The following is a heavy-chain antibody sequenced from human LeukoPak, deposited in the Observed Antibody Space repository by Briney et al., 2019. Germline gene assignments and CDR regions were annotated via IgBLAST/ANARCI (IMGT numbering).Heavy chain of an antibody. J-gene: IGHJ6*02. D-gene: IGHD2-15*01. CDR1: GYTFTSYG. CDR3: ARDIPGYSYYHGMDV. CDR2: ISAYNGNT. V-gene: IGHV1-18*01. Sequence: ASVKVSCKASGYTFTSYGISWVRQAPGQGLEWMGWISAYNGNTNYAQKLQGRVTMTTDTSTSTAYMELRSLRSDDTAVYYCARDIPGYSYYHGMDVWGQGTTVTVSS.